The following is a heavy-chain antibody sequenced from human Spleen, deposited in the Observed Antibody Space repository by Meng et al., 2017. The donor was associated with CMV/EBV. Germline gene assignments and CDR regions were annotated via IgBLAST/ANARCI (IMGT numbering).Heavy chain of an antibody. Sequence: SVKVSCKASENTFNHYGLSWVRQAPGQGLEWMGTFIPLINTAEYARKFQGRVTITADKSSTTTHLELTSLTSGDTAVYYCARSPSILVGHSEIDLWGQGTLVTVS. J-gene: IGHJ5*02. D-gene: IGHD3-22*01. CDR2: FIPLINTA. CDR1: ENTFNHYG. V-gene: IGHV1-69*04. CDR3: ARSPSILVGHSEIDL.